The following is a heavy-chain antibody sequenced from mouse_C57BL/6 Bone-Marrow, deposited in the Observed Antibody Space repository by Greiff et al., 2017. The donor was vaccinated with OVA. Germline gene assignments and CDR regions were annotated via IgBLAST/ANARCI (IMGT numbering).Heavy chain of an antibody. CDR3: ARCGPAWCAY. CDR1: GYTFTSYG. Sequence: QVQLQQSGAELARPGASVKLSCKASGYTFTSYGISWVKQSPGPGLEWIGEIYPRSGNTYYNETFKGKAPLTADKSSSTADMELRSLTSEDAAVYFCARCGPAWCAYWGQGTLVTVSA. CDR2: IYPRSGNT. V-gene: IGHV1-81*01. J-gene: IGHJ3*01.